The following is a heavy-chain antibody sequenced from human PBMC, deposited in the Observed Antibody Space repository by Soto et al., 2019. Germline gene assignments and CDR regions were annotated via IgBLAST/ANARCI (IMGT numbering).Heavy chain of an antibody. D-gene: IGHD2-2*01. CDR2: IYTSGST. CDR3: ARACSSNSCYDVFDY. V-gene: IGHV4-4*07. Sequence: ETLSLTCTVSGGSISRYYLSWIRQPAGKGLEWIGRIYTSGSTNYNPSLKSRVTMSVDTSKNQFSLKLSSVTAADTAVYYCARACSSNSCYDVFDYGGQGTLVTVS. CDR1: GGSISRYY. J-gene: IGHJ4*02.